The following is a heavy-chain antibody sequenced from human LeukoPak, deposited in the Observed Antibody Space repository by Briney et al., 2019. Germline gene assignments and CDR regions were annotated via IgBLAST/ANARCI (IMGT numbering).Heavy chain of an antibody. Sequence: GGSLRLPCAASGFTFSNYWVHWVRQAPGKGLVWVSRINRDGCTTNYADSVKGRFTVSRDNAKNTLNLQMNSLRAEDTAVYYCARDKKSGESSEIDYWGQGTLVTVSS. V-gene: IGHV3-74*01. J-gene: IGHJ4*02. D-gene: IGHD3-10*01. CDR3: ARDKKSGESSEIDY. CDR1: GFTFSNYW. CDR2: INRDGCTT.